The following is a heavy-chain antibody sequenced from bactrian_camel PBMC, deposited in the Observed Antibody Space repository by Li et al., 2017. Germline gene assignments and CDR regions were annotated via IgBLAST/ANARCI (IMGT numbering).Heavy chain of an antibody. D-gene: IGHD5*01. V-gene: IGHV3S53*01. CDR3: AADLPPTGGCVIGWGY. Sequence: HVQLVESGGGSVQAGGTLRLSCAASGNTKCMAWFRQAPGKERELVSNINSDGKIKYAGSVKGRFTISRDDVKNTLYLQMNSLKPEDTAVYYCAADLPPTGGCVIGWGYWGQGTQVTVS. J-gene: IGHJ6*01. CDR2: INSDGKI. CDR1: GNTKC.